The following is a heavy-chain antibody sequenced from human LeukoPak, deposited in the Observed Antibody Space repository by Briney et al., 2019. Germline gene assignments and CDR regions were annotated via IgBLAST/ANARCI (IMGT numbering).Heavy chain of an antibody. CDR1: GGSIRGYY. CDR3: ARTNTFDI. Sequence: NPSETLSLTCTVSGGSIRGYYWNWIRQPPGKGLQWIGYISYSGSTNYNPSLKSRVTISVDTSRNQVSLKLTSMTAADTGVYYCARTNTFDIGGQGTMVTVSS. CDR2: ISYSGST. V-gene: IGHV4-59*01. J-gene: IGHJ3*02.